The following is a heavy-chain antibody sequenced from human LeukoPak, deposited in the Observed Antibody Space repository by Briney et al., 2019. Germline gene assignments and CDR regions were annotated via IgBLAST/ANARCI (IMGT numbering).Heavy chain of an antibody. V-gene: IGHV3-23*01. CDR1: GFSFSTCA. D-gene: IGHD5-18*01. CDR2: ISGGGDGA. Sequence: GGSLRLSCAVSGFSFSTCAINWVRQAPGKGLEWVSAISGGGDGALYAASVKGRVTISGDKSKNTLFLQMNSLRAEDPAVYYCATRTRGYSYGTLDYWGQGTLVTVSS. CDR3: ATRTRGYSYGTLDY. J-gene: IGHJ4*02.